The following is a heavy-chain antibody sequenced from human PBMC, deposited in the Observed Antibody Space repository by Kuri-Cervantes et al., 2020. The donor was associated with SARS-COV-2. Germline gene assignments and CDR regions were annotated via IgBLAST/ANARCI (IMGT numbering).Heavy chain of an antibody. V-gene: IGHV1-69*13. CDR1: GGTLSSYS. CDR3: ASGKMGWAYFDY. D-gene: IGHD2-21*01. J-gene: IGHJ4*02. CDR2: IIPTFDTT. Sequence: SVKVSCKASGGTLSSYSVNWVRQAPGQGLEWMGRIIPTFDTTTYAQKFQGRVIFTADESSSTAYMELSSLRSEDTAVYYCASGKMGWAYFDYWGQGTLVTVSS.